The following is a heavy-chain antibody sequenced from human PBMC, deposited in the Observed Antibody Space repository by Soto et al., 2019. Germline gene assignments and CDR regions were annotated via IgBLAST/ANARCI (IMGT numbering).Heavy chain of an antibody. CDR3: ARDPSYYGMDV. CDR1: GYTFTSYA. Sequence: QVQLVQSGAEEKKPGASVKVSCKASGYTFTSYAMHWVRQAPGQRLEWMGWINAGNGNTKYSQKFQGRVTITRDTSASTAYMELSYLRSEDTAVYYCARDPSYYGMDVWGQGTTVTVSS. CDR2: INAGNGNT. J-gene: IGHJ6*02. V-gene: IGHV1-3*05.